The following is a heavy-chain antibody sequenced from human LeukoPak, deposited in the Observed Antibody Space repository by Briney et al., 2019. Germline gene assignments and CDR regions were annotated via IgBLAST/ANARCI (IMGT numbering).Heavy chain of an antibody. D-gene: IGHD6-6*01. J-gene: IGHJ4*02. Sequence: SETLPLTCAVYGGSFSGYYWSWIRQPPGKGLEWIGEINHSGSTNYNPSLKSRVTISVDTSKNQFSLKLSSVTAADTAVYYCARGRYSSSYYDYWGQGTLVTVSS. CDR1: GGSFSGYY. CDR3: ARGRYSSSYYDY. V-gene: IGHV4-34*01. CDR2: INHSGST.